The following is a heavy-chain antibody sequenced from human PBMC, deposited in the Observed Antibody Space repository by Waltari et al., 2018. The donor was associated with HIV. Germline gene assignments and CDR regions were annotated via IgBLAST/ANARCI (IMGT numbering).Heavy chain of an antibody. Sequence: QVQLVESGGGLVKPGGSLRLSCAASGLTFSDYSMSWLRQAPGKGLEWVSYISSSGSTIYYADSVKGRFTISRDNAKNSLYLQMSSLRAEDTAVYYCATGGGQFRFGVAKRTYGMDVWGQGTTVTVSS. V-gene: IGHV3-11*01. CDR3: ATGGGQFRFGVAKRTYGMDV. CDR2: ISSSGSTI. J-gene: IGHJ6*02. D-gene: IGHD3-10*01. CDR1: GLTFSDYS.